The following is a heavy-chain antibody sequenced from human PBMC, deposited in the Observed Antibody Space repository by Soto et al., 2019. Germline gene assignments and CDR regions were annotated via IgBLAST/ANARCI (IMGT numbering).Heavy chain of an antibody. J-gene: IGHJ5*02. Sequence: PSETLSLTCAVYGGSFSGYYWSWIRQPPGKGLEWIGEINHSGSTNYNPSLKSRVTISVDTSKNQFSLKLSSVTAADTAVYYCARYKAYWLDPWGQGTLVTVSS. CDR3: ARYKAYWLDP. CDR2: INHSGST. V-gene: IGHV4-34*01. CDR1: GGSFSGYY. D-gene: IGHD1-20*01.